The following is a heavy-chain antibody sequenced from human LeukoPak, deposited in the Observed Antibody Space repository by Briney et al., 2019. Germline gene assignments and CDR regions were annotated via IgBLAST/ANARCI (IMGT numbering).Heavy chain of an antibody. J-gene: IGHJ4*02. CDR3: ARDTRYSSSLYYIDY. D-gene: IGHD3-22*01. Sequence: PGRSLKLSCAASGFTFSSYGMHWVRQAPGKGLEWVSAISGSGGSTYYADSVKGRFTISRDNAVNSLYLQIDSLRAEDTAVYYCARDTRYSSSLYYIDYWGQGTLVAVSS. V-gene: IGHV3-23*01. CDR2: ISGSGGST. CDR1: GFTFSSYG.